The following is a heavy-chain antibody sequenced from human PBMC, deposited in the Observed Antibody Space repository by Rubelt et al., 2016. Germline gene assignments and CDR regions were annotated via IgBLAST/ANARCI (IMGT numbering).Heavy chain of an antibody. CDR3: ARGRPSPVVGFCSSTSCYLSLQNYYGMDV. Sequence: LEWIGYIYYSGSTYYNPSLKSRVTISVDTSKNQFSLKLSSVTAADTAVYYCARGRPSPVVGFCSSTSCYLSLQNYYGMDVWGQGTTVTVSS. V-gene: IGHV4-28*03. D-gene: IGHD2-2*01. J-gene: IGHJ6*02. CDR2: IYYSGST.